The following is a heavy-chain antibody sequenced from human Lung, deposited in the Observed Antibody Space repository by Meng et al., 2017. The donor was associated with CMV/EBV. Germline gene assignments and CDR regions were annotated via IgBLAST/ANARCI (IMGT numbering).Heavy chain of an antibody. CDR2: ISSSVSDV. CDR3: ARAGTTVTFFDH. D-gene: IGHD4-17*01. V-gene: IGHV3-21*01. CDR1: GFAFRSYS. Sequence: GEXXTISCAASGFAFRSYSMNWVRQPPGKGLEWVASISSSVSDVYSADSVKGRFIISRDNGRDSLYLQMNSLRAEDTGVYYCARAGTTVTFFDHWGPGTAVTVSS. J-gene: IGHJ4*02.